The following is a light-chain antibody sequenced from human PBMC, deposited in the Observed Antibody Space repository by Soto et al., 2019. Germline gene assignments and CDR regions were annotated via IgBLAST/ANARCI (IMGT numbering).Light chain of an antibody. CDR2: DAS. V-gene: IGKV3-11*01. J-gene: IGKJ1*01. CDR3: QQRSNWPPWT. CDR1: QGIGDT. Sequence: EIVMTQSPATLSVSPGEGATLSCRASQGIGDTLAWYQQKPGQTPRLLIYDASNRATGIPARFSGSGSGTDFTLTISSLEPEDFAVYYCQQRSNWPPWTFGQGTKVDI.